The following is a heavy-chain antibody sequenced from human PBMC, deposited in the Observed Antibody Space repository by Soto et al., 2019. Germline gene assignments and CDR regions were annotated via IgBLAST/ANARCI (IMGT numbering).Heavy chain of an antibody. J-gene: IGHJ4*02. V-gene: IGHV4-39*07. Sequence: SETLSLTCTVSGGSISSGGYYWNWIRQPPGKGLEWIGQIYHSGSTNYNPSLKSRVTISVDKSKNQFSLKLNSVTAADTAVYYCARVIGWTNFDYWGQGTLVTVSS. CDR1: GGSISSGGYY. CDR3: ARVIGWTNFDY. CDR2: IYHSGST. D-gene: IGHD6-19*01.